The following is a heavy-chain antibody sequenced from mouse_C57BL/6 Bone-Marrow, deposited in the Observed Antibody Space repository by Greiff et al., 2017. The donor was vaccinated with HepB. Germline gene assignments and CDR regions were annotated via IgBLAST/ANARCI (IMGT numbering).Heavy chain of an antibody. V-gene: IGHV1-7*01. CDR3: ARLLRVGFYYAMDY. CDR1: GYTFTSYW. Sequence: QVQLQQPGAELVMPGASVKLSCKASGYTFTSYWMHWVKQRPGQGLEWIGYINPSSGYTKYNQKFKDKATLTADKSSSTAYMQLSSLTYEDSAVYYCARLLRVGFYYAMDYWGQGTSVTVSS. J-gene: IGHJ4*01. CDR2: INPSSGYT. D-gene: IGHD1-1*01.